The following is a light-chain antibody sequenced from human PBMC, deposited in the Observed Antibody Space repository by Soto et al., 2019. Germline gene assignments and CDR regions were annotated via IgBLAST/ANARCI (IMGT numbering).Light chain of an antibody. Sequence: EIVLTQSPATLSLSPGERATLSCRASQSVSSYLAWYQQKPGQAPRLLIYDASNRATGIPARFSASGSGTDITLTISSLEPDDFAVYYCQQRSDCPSTFGGGTKVQI. CDR1: QSVSSY. CDR3: QQRSDCPST. V-gene: IGKV3-11*01. CDR2: DAS. J-gene: IGKJ4*01.